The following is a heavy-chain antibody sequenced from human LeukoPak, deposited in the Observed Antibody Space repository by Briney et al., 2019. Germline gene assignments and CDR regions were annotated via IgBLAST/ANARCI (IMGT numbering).Heavy chain of an antibody. Sequence: SETLSLTCAVSGGSISSGGYSWSWIRQPPGKGLEWIGYIYHSGSTYYNPSLKSRVTISIDTSKNQFSLTLSSVTAADTAVYYCARGGWSVDYWGQGTLVTVSS. CDR1: GGSISSGGYS. CDR2: IYHSGST. J-gene: IGHJ4*02. V-gene: IGHV4-30-2*01. D-gene: IGHD6-19*01. CDR3: ARGGWSVDY.